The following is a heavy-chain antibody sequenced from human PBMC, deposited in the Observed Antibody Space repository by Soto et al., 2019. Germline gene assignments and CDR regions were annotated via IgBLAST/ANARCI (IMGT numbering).Heavy chain of an antibody. J-gene: IGHJ4*02. CDR1: GWSFSGYY. D-gene: IGHD3-3*01. CDR3: ARAPRVVIILDY. Sequence: SETLSLTCAVYGWSFSGYYWSWIRQPPGKGLEWIGEINHSGSTNYNPSLKSRVTISVDTSKNQFSLKLGSVTAADTAVYYCARAPRVVIILDYWGQGTLVTVSS. CDR2: INHSGST. V-gene: IGHV4-34*01.